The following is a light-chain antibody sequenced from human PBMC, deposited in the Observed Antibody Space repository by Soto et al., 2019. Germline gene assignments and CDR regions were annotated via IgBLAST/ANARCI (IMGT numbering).Light chain of an antibody. CDR2: HTN. Sequence: QSVLTQPPSLSGAPGQGVTISCTGSSSNIGAGFDVYWYQQLPGAAPKLLIHHTNTRPSGVPDRFSGSKSGTSASLAITGLQAEDEADYYCQSYDRGLSGHVVFGGGTKLTV. CDR3: QSYDRGLSGHVV. J-gene: IGLJ2*01. CDR1: SSNIGAGFD. V-gene: IGLV1-40*01.